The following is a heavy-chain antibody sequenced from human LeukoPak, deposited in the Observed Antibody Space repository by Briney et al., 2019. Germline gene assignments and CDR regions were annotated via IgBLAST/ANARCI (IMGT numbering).Heavy chain of an antibody. Sequence: GGSLRLSCAASGFTFSSYSMNWVRQAPGKGLEWVSYISSSSSTIYYADSVKGRFTISRDNAKNSLYLQMNSLRAEDTAVYYCAREGSSSPTDYWGQGTLVTVSS. V-gene: IGHV3-48*04. CDR1: GFTFSSYS. CDR2: ISSSSSTI. D-gene: IGHD6-13*01. CDR3: AREGSSSPTDY. J-gene: IGHJ4*02.